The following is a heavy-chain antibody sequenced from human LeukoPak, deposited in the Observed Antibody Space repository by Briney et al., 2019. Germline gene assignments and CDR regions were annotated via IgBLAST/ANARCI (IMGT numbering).Heavy chain of an antibody. CDR1: GFIFNNYW. J-gene: IGHJ5*02. D-gene: IGHD3-10*01. CDR2: IKQDGSEK. V-gene: IGHV3-7*01. Sequence: GGSLRLSCAASGFIFNNYWMSWVRQAPGKGLEWVANIKQDGSEKYYVDSVKGRFTISRDNAKNALYLQMNSLRAEDTDVYYCARERGSGSYHPFDPWGQGTLVTVSS. CDR3: ARERGSGSYHPFDP.